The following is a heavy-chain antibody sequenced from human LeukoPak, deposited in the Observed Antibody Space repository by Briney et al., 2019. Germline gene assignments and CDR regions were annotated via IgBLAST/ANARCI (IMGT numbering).Heavy chain of an antibody. J-gene: IGHJ4*02. CDR2: ISYDGSNK. V-gene: IGHV3-30-3*01. Sequence: PGGSLRLSCAASGFTFSSYAMHWVRQAPGKGLEWVAVISYDGSNKYYADSVKGRFTISRDNSKNTLYLQMNSLRAEDTAVYYCASPGELDYFDYWGQGTLVTVSS. CDR1: GFTFSSYA. D-gene: IGHD6-13*01. CDR3: ASPGELDYFDY.